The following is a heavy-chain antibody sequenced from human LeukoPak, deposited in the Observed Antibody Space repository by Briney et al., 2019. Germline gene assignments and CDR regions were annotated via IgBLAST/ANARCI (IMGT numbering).Heavy chain of an antibody. CDR1: GFTFNTYA. V-gene: IGHV3-33*01. J-gene: IGHJ6*02. Sequence: GGSLRLSCAASGFTFNTYAMHWVHQAPGKGLEWVAIIWYDGSDKYYADSVRGRFAISRDNSKNTLYLQMNSLKAEDTAVYYCGRVGCTGGNCKPYAYYATDVWGQGTTVTVSS. CDR3: GRVGCTGGNCKPYAYYATDV. CDR2: IWYDGSDK. D-gene: IGHD2-15*01.